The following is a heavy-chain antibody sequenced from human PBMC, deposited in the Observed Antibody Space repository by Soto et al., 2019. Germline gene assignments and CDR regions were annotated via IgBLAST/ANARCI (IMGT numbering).Heavy chain of an antibody. V-gene: IGHV1-24*01. Sequence: ASVKVSCKVSGYTLTELSMHWVRQAPGKGLEWMGGFDPEDGETIYAQKFQGRVTMTEDTSTDTAYMELSSLRSEDTAVYCCATATYYYDSSGPPDGGWGQGTLVTVSS. CDR2: FDPEDGET. J-gene: IGHJ4*02. CDR3: ATATYYYDSSGPPDGG. CDR1: GYTLTELS. D-gene: IGHD3-22*01.